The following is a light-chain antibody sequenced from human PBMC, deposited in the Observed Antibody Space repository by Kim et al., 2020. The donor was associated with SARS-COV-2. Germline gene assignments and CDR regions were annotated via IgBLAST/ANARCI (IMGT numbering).Light chain of an antibody. V-gene: IGLV3-21*04. J-gene: IGLJ3*02. CDR1: NIGSKS. CDR3: QVWDSSSDHPWV. CDR2: YDS. Sequence: PGETAVIARGGNNIGSKSVHGYQQRPGQAPVRVIYYDSDRPSGIPERFSGSNSGNTATLTISRVEAGDEADYYCQVWDSSSDHPWVFGGGTKLTVL.